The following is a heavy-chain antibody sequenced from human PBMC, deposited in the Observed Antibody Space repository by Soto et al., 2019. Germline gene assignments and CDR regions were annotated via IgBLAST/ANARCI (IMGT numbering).Heavy chain of an antibody. J-gene: IGHJ4*02. CDR3: ARGVEYDFWSGYYNYIDY. CDR2: INTGNGNT. CDR1: EYTFTTYA. D-gene: IGHD3-3*01. V-gene: IGHV1-3*04. Sequence: GASVKVSCKASEYTFTTYAIHWVRQAPGQRLEWMGWINTGNGNTKYSQKFQGRATITRDTSASTAYMELSSLRSEDTAVYYCARGVEYDFWSGYYNYIDYWGQGTLVTVSS.